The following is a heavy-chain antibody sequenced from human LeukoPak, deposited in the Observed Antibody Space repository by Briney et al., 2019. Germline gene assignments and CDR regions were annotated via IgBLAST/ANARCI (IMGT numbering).Heavy chain of an antibody. D-gene: IGHD1-26*01. V-gene: IGHV3-48*03. CDR2: ISNSGSNI. Sequence: GGSLRLSCEASGFLFSSYEMNWVRQAPGKGLEWISYISNSGSNIYYADSVKGRFTISRDNAKTSLYLQMNSLRAEDTAVYYCARQVGVDDAFDIWGQGTKVAVSS. CDR1: GFLFSSYE. J-gene: IGHJ3*02. CDR3: ARQVGVDDAFDI.